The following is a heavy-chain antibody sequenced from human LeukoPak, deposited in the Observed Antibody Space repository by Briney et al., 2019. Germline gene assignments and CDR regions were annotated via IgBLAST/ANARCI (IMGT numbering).Heavy chain of an antibody. V-gene: IGHV3-23*01. Sequence: GGSLRLSCAASGFTFSSYAMSWVRQAPGKGLEWVSAISGSGGSTYHADSVKGRFTISRDNSKNTLYLQMNSLRAEDTAVYYCAKGDGQYNWFDPWGQGTLVTVSS. J-gene: IGHJ5*02. CDR1: GFTFSSYA. D-gene: IGHD2-21*02. CDR2: ISGSGGST. CDR3: AKGDGQYNWFDP.